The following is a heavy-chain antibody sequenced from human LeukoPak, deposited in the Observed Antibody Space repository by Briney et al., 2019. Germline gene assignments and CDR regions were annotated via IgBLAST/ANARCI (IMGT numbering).Heavy chain of an antibody. CDR2: ISYDGSNK. Sequence: GGSLRLSCAASGFTFSSYAMHWVRQAPGKGLEWVAVISYDGSNKYYADSVKGRFTISRDNSKNTLYLQMNSLRAKDTAVYYCARNLGDPFIYYFDYWGQGTLVTVSS. J-gene: IGHJ4*02. V-gene: IGHV3-30*04. CDR3: ARNLGDPFIYYFDY. CDR1: GFTFSSYA. D-gene: IGHD1-26*01.